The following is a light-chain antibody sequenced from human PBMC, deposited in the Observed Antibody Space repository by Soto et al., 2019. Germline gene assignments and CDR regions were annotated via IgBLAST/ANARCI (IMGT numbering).Light chain of an antibody. CDR3: QQGYSIPIS. Sequence: DLPMTQSPSSLSASVGDRVTITCRASPSIGTYLNWYQHKLGKAPKLLIYAASSLQGGVPSRFTGSGSGTDFTLTINTLQPEDWAHYVCQQGYSIPISFGQGTLLVIK. J-gene: IGKJ5*01. CDR1: PSIGTY. V-gene: IGKV1-39*01. CDR2: AAS.